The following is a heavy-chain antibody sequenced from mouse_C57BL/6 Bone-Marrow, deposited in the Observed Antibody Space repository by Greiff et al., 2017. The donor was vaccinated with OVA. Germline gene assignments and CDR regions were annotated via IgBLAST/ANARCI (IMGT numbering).Heavy chain of an antibody. V-gene: IGHV6-6*01. CDR2: IRNKANNHAT. D-gene: IGHD1-1*01. CDR3: TRIITTVVDYFDY. J-gene: IGHJ2*01. Sequence: EVQLVESGGGLVQPGGSMKLSCAASGFTFSDAWMDWVRQSPEKGLEWVAEIRNKANNHATYYAESVKGRFTISRADSKSRVYLHMNSLRAEDTGIYYCTRIITTVVDYFDYWGQGTTLTVSS. CDR1: GFTFSDAW.